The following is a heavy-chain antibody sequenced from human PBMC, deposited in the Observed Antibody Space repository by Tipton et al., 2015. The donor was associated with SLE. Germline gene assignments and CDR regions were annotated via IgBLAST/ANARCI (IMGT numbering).Heavy chain of an antibody. V-gene: IGHV4-34*01. D-gene: IGHD1-1*01. CDR1: GGSFSGYY. J-gene: IGHJ3*02. CDR2: INHSGSI. Sequence: TLSLTCAVYGGSFSGYYWSWIRQPPGKGLEWIGEINHSGSINYNPSLKSRVTISVDTSKNQFSLKLSSVTAADTAVYYCARGRELGRDDAFDIWGQGTMVTVSS. CDR3: ARGRELGRDDAFDI.